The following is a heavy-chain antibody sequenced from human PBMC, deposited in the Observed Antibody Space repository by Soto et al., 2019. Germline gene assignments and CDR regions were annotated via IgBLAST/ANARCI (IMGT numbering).Heavy chain of an antibody. CDR1: GYTFTSYG. V-gene: IGHV1-3*01. J-gene: IGHJ5*02. CDR2: INAANGDT. D-gene: IGHD6-13*01. CDR3: ERRLVSATGIDWFDP. Sequence: QVQLVQSGTEVKKPGASVKVSCKASGYTFTSYGIHWVRQAPGQRLEWMGWINAANGDTKYSPKSQGRVTITGDTSGSTANMELSSLRSEDTAVYYCERRLVSATGIDWFDPWGQGTLVTVSS.